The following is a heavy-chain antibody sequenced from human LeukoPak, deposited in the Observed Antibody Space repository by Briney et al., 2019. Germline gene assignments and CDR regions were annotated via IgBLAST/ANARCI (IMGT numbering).Heavy chain of an antibody. CDR1: GYTFTSYY. CDR2: ISPSGGST. CDR3: ASDYYDSSGYRHYFDY. V-gene: IGHV1-46*01. Sequence: ASVKVSCKASGYTFTSYYMHWVRQAPGQGLEWMGIISPSGGSTSYAQKFQGRVTMTRDMSTSTVYMELSSLRSEDTAVYYCASDYYDSSGYRHYFDYWGQGTLVTVSS. J-gene: IGHJ4*02. D-gene: IGHD3-22*01.